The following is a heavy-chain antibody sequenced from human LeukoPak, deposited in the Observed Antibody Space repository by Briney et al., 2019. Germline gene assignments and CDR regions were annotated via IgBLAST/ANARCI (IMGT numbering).Heavy chain of an antibody. CDR2: INPNSGGT. V-gene: IGHV1-2*02. CDR1: GYTFTSYG. D-gene: IGHD7-27*01. Sequence: GASVKVSCKASGYTFTSYGISWVRQAPGQGLEWMEWINPNSGGTNYAQKFQGRVTMTRDTSISAAYMELSRLRSDDTAVYYCARASNWGLDYWGQGTLVTVSS. J-gene: IGHJ4*02. CDR3: ARASNWGLDY.